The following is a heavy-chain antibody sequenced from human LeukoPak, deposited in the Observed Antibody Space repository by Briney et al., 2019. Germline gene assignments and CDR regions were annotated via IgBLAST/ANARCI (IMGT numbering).Heavy chain of an antibody. V-gene: IGHV4-59*01. CDR2: IYYSGST. CDR1: GGSISSYH. CDR3: ARTLADRDYYDSSGYYVWFDP. J-gene: IGHJ5*02. D-gene: IGHD3-22*01. Sequence: PSETLSLTCTVSGGSISSYHWSWIRQPPGKGLEWIGYIYYSGSTNYNPSLKSRVTISVDTSKNQFSLKLSSVTAADTAVYYCARTLADRDYYDSSGYYVWFDPWGQGTLVTVSS.